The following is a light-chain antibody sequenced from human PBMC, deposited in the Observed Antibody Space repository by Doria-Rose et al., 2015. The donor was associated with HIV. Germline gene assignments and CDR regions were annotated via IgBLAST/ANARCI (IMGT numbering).Light chain of an antibody. CDR1: QSFSSTY. CDR3: HQYGTSWT. Sequence: EIVLTQSSGTLSLSPGERATLSCRASQSFSSTYLAWYQQKPGRAPSLLIYDGSTRATGIPDRFSASGSGTDFTLTINRLEPEDFALYYCHQYGTSWTFGQGTKVEI. J-gene: IGKJ1*01. CDR2: DGS. V-gene: IGKV3-20*01.